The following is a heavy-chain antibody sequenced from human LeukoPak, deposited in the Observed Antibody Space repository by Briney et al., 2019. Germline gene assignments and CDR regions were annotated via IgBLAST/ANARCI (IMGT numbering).Heavy chain of an antibody. J-gene: IGHJ4*02. V-gene: IGHV3-15*01. CDR3: TAYCTGCAFYSRRGYYFDY. D-gene: IGHD2-8*02. CDR1: GFTFSDVR. CDR2: IKSKRDGGTT. Sequence: PGGSLGLSCAGSGFTFSDVRLSWVRQAPGKGLEWVGRIKSKRDGGTTDYAAPVKGRFTISRDDSTNTLYLQLNSLKIEDTAVYYCTAYCTGCAFYSRRGYYFDYWGQGTLLTVAS.